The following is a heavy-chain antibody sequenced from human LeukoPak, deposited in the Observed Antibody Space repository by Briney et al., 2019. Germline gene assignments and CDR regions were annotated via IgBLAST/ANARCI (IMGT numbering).Heavy chain of an antibody. CDR1: GFTFSSYS. CDR3: ADLWASSTGFYYYYMDV. CDR2: ISSSSSYI. V-gene: IGHV3-21*01. J-gene: IGHJ6*03. D-gene: IGHD2-2*01. Sequence: GGSLRLSCAASGFTFSSYSMNWVRQAPGKGLEWVSSISSSSSYIYYADSVKGRFTISRDNSKNTLYLQMNSLRAEDTAVYYCADLWASSTGFYYYYMDVWGKGTTVTISS.